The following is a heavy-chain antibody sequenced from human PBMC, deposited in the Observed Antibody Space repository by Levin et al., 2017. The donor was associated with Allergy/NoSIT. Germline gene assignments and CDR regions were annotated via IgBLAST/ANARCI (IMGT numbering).Heavy chain of an antibody. CDR1: GGSISSYY. D-gene: IGHD4-23*01. CDR3: ARDVGRVTPFPLYYYYYGMDV. V-gene: IGHV4-59*01. Sequence: SETLSLTCTVSGGSISSYYWSWIRQPPGKGLEWIGYIYYSGSTNYNPSLKSRVTISVDTSKNQFSLKLSSVTAADTAVYYCARDVGRVTPFPLYYYYYGMDVWGQGTTVTVS. J-gene: IGHJ6*02. CDR2: IYYSGST.